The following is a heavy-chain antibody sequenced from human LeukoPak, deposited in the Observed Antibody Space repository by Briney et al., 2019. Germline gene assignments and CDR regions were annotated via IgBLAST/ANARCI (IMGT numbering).Heavy chain of an antibody. J-gene: IGHJ4*02. V-gene: IGHV3-23*01. CDR2: ISAGGSTT. CDR1: GFTFSSYA. D-gene: IGHD2-15*01. CDR3: EKVYCSGDTCYDYFDY. Sequence: GGSLRLSCAASGFTFSSYAMSWVRQAPGKGLEWVSAISAGGSTTYCADSVKGRFTISRDNSKNALYLEMNSLRVEDTAVYFCEKVYCSGDTCYDYFDYWGQGTRVTVS.